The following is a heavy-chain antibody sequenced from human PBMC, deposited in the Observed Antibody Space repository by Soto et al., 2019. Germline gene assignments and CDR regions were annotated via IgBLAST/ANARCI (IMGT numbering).Heavy chain of an antibody. Sequence: ASVKVSCKASVNTVPNNAIHWVRQAPGQRLEWMGWINAGNGNTKYSQKFQGRVTITRDTSASTAYMELSSLRSEDTAVYYCARVGDCSGGSCYRFGNWFDPWGQGTLVTVSS. D-gene: IGHD2-15*01. CDR1: VNTVPNNA. CDR2: INAGNGNT. CDR3: ARVGDCSGGSCYRFGNWFDP. V-gene: IGHV1-3*01. J-gene: IGHJ5*02.